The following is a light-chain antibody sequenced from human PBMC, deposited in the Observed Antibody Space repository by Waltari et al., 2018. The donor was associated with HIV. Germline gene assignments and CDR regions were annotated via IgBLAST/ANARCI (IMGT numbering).Light chain of an antibody. CDR3: CSYAGNFFV. Sequence: QSALTQPRSVSGSPGQSVTIPCIGTSSDVGGYDFVSWYQHHPGKAPKLMIYDVGKRPSGVPARFSGSKSGNTASLTISGLQAEDEADYFCCSYAGNFFVFGTGTQVSVL. CDR2: DVG. V-gene: IGLV2-11*01. J-gene: IGLJ1*01. CDR1: SSDVGGYDF.